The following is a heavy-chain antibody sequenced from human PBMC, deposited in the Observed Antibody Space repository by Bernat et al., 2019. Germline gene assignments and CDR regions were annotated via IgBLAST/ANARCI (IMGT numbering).Heavy chain of an antibody. D-gene: IGHD5-18*01. V-gene: IGHV4-31*03. CDR3: ARDRIQLYYYYCGMDV. CDR2: IYYSGST. J-gene: IGHJ6*02. CDR1: GGSISSGGYY. Sequence: QVQLQESGPGLVKPSQTLSLTCTVSGGSISSGGYYWSWIRQHPGKGLEWIGYIYYSGSTYYNPSLKSRVTISVDTSKNQFSLKLSSVTAVDTAGYYCARDRIQLYYYYCGMDVWGQGTTVTVSS.